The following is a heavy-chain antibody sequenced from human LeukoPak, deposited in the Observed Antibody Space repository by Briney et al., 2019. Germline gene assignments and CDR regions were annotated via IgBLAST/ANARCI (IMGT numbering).Heavy chain of an antibody. J-gene: IGHJ4*02. CDR3: ASRGGQSSFDY. Sequence: GGSLRLSCAASGFTFSSSAMSWVRQAPGKGLEWASTASGTDGRTYYADSVKGRFTISSDSSKNTLFLQMNSLGAEDTAVYYCASRGGQSSFDYWGQGTLVTVSS. V-gene: IGHV3-23*01. CDR2: ASGTDGRT. CDR1: GFTFSSSA. D-gene: IGHD2-15*01.